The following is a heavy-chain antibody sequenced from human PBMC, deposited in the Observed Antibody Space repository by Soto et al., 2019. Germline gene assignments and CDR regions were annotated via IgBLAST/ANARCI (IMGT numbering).Heavy chain of an antibody. Sequence: QVQLVQSGAEVKKPGASVKVSCKASGYTFTSNDINWVRQAPGQGPEWMGWMNPDNGKTGFAQKFQGRITMTRTPSISTAYMGLSSLRCDDTAVYFCASPLCISTRCGPSVVDSWGGGSLVTVSS. D-gene: IGHD2-2*01. CDR3: ASPLCISTRCGPSVVDS. CDR2: MNPDNGKT. J-gene: IGHJ4*02. V-gene: IGHV1-8*01. CDR1: GYTFTSND.